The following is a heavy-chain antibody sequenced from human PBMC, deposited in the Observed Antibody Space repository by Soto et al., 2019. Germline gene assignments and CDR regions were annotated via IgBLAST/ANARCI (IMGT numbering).Heavy chain of an antibody. CDR3: ARDPGNWNDGRHYYYYVMDV. V-gene: IGHV1-69*06. D-gene: IGHD1-1*01. CDR1: GGTFSSYA. J-gene: IGHJ6*02. Sequence: SVKVSCKASGGTFSSYAISWVRQAPGQGLEWMGGIIPIFGTANYAQKFQGRVTITADKSTSTAYMELSSLRSEDTAVYYCARDPGNWNDGRHYYYYVMDVWGQGTTVTVSS. CDR2: IIPIFGTA.